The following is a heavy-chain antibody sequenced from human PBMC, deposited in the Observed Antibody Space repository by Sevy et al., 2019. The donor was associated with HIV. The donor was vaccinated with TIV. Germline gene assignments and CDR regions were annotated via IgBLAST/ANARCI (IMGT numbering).Heavy chain of an antibody. V-gene: IGHV1-2*06. D-gene: IGHD6-13*01. CDR3: VRESITAPKRLLSFDI. J-gene: IGHJ3*02. CDR1: GYIFSDYN. Sequence: ASVKVSCKSTGYIFSDYNMHWVRQAPGQGLEWMALINPKSGDTSYAQRFRGRVSMTRDTSMSKAYMELSGLTSDDAAVYYCVRESITAPKRLLSFDIWGQGTLVTVSS. CDR2: INPKSGDT.